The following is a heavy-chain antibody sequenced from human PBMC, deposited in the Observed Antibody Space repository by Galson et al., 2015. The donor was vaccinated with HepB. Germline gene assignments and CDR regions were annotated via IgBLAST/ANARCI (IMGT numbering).Heavy chain of an antibody. CDR2: IWYDGGEK. D-gene: IGHD3-3*01. Sequence: SLRLSCAGSGFIFSNYGMHWVRQAPGQGLEWVAAIWYDGGEKYYADSVKGRFTISRDNSKNTLYLQMNSLRAEDTAVYYCARGWRDFWSGYPHFDYWAQGTLVTVSS. J-gene: IGHJ4*02. V-gene: IGHV3-33*01. CDR3: ARGWRDFWSGYPHFDY. CDR1: GFIFSNYG.